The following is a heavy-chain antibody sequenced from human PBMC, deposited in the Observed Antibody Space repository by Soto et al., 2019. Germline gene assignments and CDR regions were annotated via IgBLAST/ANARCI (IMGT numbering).Heavy chain of an antibody. Sequence: GGSLRLSCAASGFTFSSYGMHWVRQAPGKGLEWVAVIWYDGSNKYYADSVKGRFTISRDNSKNTLYLQMNSLRAEDTAVYYCARDRGDPIQLWSYFDYWGQGTLVTVSS. D-gene: IGHD5-18*01. J-gene: IGHJ4*02. CDR3: ARDRGDPIQLWSYFDY. CDR1: GFTFSSYG. V-gene: IGHV3-33*01. CDR2: IWYDGSNK.